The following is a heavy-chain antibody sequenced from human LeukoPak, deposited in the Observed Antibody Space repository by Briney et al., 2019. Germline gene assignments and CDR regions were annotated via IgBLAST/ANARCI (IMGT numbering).Heavy chain of an antibody. V-gene: IGHV3-21*01. CDR2: ISSSSGYI. CDR3: ARDGYYFDY. CDR1: GFTFSSYS. J-gene: IGHJ4*02. Sequence: PGGSLRLSCAASGFTFSSYSMNWVRQAPGKGLEWVSSISSSSGYIYYADSVKGRFTISRDNAKNSLYLQMNSLRAEDTAVYYCARDGYYFDYWGQGTLVTVSS.